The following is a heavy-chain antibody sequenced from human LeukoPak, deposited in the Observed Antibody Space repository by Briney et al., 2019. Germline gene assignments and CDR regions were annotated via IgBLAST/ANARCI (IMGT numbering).Heavy chain of an antibody. Sequence: GGSLRLSCAASGFTFSSYEMTWVRQAPGKGLEWVSYISSGGNTTNYADSVKGRFSISRDNAKNSLYLQMNSLRAEDTAVYYCATITYYHSSGYYYVGGWFDPWGQGTLVTVSS. J-gene: IGHJ5*02. CDR1: GFTFSSYE. CDR2: ISSGGNTT. CDR3: ATITYYHSSGYYYVGGWFDP. V-gene: IGHV3-48*03. D-gene: IGHD3-22*01.